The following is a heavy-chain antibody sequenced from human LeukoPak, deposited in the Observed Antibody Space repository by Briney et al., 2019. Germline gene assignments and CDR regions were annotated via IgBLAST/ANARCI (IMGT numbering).Heavy chain of an antibody. J-gene: IGHJ3*02. V-gene: IGHV1-69*05. CDR2: IIPIFSSA. D-gene: IGHD3-22*01. Sequence: SVKVSCKASGGSSSRSAISWVRQAPGQGLEWMSGIIPIFSSANYAQKFQGRVTITKDESTSTAYMELNSLRSEDTAVYYCARSIMIVPPLDAFDIWGQGTLVTVSS. CDR3: ARSIMIVPPLDAFDI. CDR1: GGSSSRSA.